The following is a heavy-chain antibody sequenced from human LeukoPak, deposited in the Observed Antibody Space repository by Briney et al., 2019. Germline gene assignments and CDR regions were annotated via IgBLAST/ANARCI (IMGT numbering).Heavy chain of an antibody. CDR3: ARDLDIVVVPASWFYP. D-gene: IGHD2-2*03. CDR2: ISSSSKYI. J-gene: IGHJ5*02. V-gene: IGHV3-21*01. Sequence: PGRSLRLSCAASGITFSTYAVHWVRQAPGRGLEWVSSISSSSKYIYYADSVKGRFTISRDDAKNSLSLQMNSLRAEDTAVYYCARDLDIVVVPASWFYPWGQGTLVTVSS. CDR1: GITFSTYA.